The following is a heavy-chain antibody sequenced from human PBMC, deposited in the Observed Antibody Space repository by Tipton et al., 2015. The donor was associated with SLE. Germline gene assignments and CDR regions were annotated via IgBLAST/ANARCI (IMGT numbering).Heavy chain of an antibody. CDR1: TRFTFSTYN. CDR2: INYNSGTI. V-gene: IGHV3-48*02. D-gene: IGHD3-22*01. Sequence: GSLRLSCVASTRFTFSTYNMNWVRQAPGKGLEWLSYINYNSGTIYYRDSVRGRFTISRDNAKNSLYLQMNSLKDEDTAVYYCATHRGHYDDTTGYPKGAFDYWGQGTLVTVSS. CDR3: ATHRGHYDDTTGYPKGAFDY. J-gene: IGHJ4*02.